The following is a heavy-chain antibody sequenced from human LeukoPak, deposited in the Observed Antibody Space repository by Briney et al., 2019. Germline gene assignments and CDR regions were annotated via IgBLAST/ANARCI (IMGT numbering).Heavy chain of an antibody. Sequence: GRSLRLSCAASGSTFSTHAMHWVRQAPGKGLEWVAIISYDESKKYYADSVKGRFTISRDNAKNSLYLQMNSLRAEDTAVYYCARDRGYSYGLDYWGQGTLVTVSS. CDR3: ARDRGYSYGLDY. V-gene: IGHV3-30*04. D-gene: IGHD5-18*01. J-gene: IGHJ4*02. CDR2: ISYDESKK. CDR1: GSTFSTHA.